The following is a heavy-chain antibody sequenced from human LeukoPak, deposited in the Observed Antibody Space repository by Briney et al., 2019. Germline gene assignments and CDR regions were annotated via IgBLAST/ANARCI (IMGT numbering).Heavy chain of an antibody. CDR2: IRSKANSYAT. CDR1: GFTFSGSA. V-gene: IGHV3-73*01. D-gene: IGHD6-13*01. J-gene: IGHJ4*02. CDR3: AKAPIAAAGRAY. Sequence: GGSLRLSCAASGFTFSGSAMHWVRQASGKGLEWVGRIRSKANSYATAYAASVKGRFTISRDDSKNTAYLQMNSLKTEDTAVYYCAKAPIAAAGRAYWGQGTLVTVSS.